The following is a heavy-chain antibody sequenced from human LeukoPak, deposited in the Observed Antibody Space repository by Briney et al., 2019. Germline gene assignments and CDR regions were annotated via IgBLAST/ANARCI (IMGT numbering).Heavy chain of an antibody. CDR2: INHSGST. CDR1: GGSFSGYY. CDR3: ARGVWGSENWFDP. J-gene: IGHJ5*02. D-gene: IGHD7-27*01. Sequence: SETLSLTCAVYGGSFSGYYWSWIRQPPGKGLEWIGKINHSGSTNYNPSLKSRVTISVDTSKNQFSLKLSSVTAADTAVYYCARGVWGSENWFDPWGQGTLVTVSS. V-gene: IGHV4-34*01.